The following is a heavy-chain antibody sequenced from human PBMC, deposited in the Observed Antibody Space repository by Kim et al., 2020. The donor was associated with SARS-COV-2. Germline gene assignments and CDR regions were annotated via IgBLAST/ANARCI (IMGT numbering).Heavy chain of an antibody. Sequence: SETLSITCAVSGYSISSSNWWGWIRQPPGKGLEWIGYIYYSGSTYYNPSLKSRVTMSVDTSKNQFSLKLSSVTAVDTAVYYCASIAAAGKIDYWGQGTLVTVSS. V-gene: IGHV4-28*01. CDR1: GYSISSSNW. J-gene: IGHJ4*02. D-gene: IGHD6-13*01. CDR3: ASIAAAGKIDY. CDR2: IYYSGST.